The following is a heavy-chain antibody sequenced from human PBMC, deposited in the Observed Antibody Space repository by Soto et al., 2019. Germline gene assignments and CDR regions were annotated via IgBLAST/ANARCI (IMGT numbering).Heavy chain of an antibody. CDR3: ARAHGYSSSWKLDY. Sequence: PSETLSLTCTVSGGSISSGCYYWSWIRQHPGKGMEWIGYIYYSGSTYYNPSLKSRVTISVDTSKNQFSLKLSSVTAADTAVYYCARAHGYSSSWKLDYWGQGTLVTVSS. V-gene: IGHV4-31*03. J-gene: IGHJ4*02. CDR2: IYYSGST. D-gene: IGHD6-13*01. CDR1: GGSISSGCYY.